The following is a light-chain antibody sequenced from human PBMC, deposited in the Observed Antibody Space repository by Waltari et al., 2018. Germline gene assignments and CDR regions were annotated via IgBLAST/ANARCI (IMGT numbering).Light chain of an antibody. CDR2: EAS. Sequence: DIQMTQSPSTLSASVGDRVTITFRARHRISTWLAWYQQKPGKAPKLLIYEASSLENGVPSRFSGSGSGTEFTLTISSLQPDDFATYYCQQFNTYPIPFGRGTKVDIK. V-gene: IGKV1-5*03. J-gene: IGKJ3*01. CDR3: QQFNTYPIP. CDR1: HRISTW.